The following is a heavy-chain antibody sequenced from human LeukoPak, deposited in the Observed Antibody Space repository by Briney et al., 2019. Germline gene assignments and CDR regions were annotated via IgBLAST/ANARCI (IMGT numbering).Heavy chain of an antibody. D-gene: IGHD6-13*01. CDR1: GYSFTTYW. CDR3: ARHSKAYGSSCDY. CDR2: IDPSDSYT. V-gene: IGHV5-10-1*01. Sequence: GESLRISCKGSGYSFTTYWISWVRQMPGKGLEWMGRIDPSDSYTNYSPSFQGHVTISADKSFSTAYLQWTSLKASDTAMYYCARHSKAYGSSCDYWGQGTLVTVSS. J-gene: IGHJ4*02.